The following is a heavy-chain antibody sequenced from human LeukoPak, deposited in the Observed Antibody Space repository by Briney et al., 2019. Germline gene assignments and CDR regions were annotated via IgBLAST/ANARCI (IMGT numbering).Heavy chain of an antibody. CDR1: GFTCSSYS. V-gene: IGHV3-23*01. J-gene: IGHJ5*02. D-gene: IGHD2-2*01. CDR2: ISGSGGST. Sequence: GGSLRLSCAASGFTCSSYSMNLVRQAPGKGLEWVSAISGSGGSTYYADSVKGRFTISRDNSKNTLYLQMNSLRAEDTAVYYCAKRGYLPAAKNTAMAPSWGQGTLVTVSS. CDR3: AKRGYLPAAKNTAMAPS.